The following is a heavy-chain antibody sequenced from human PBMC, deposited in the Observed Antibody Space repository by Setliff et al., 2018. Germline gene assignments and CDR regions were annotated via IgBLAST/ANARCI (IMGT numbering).Heavy chain of an antibody. CDR2: IYHKGRT. J-gene: IGHJ3*02. Sequence: KTSETLSLTCGVSGISISSGHYWGWIRQPPGKGLEWIATIYHKGRTYYNPSLDSRVTISLDTSKNHFSLRLSSVTAADTAVYYCASPRRDDLDSPFDASDIWGQGTKVTVSS. CDR3: ASPRRDDLDSPFDASDI. V-gene: IGHV4-38-2*01. CDR1: GISISSGHY. D-gene: IGHD3-3*01.